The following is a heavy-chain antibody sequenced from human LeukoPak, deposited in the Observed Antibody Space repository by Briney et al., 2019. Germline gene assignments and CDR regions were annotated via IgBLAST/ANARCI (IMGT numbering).Heavy chain of an antibody. CDR1: GGSISSSSYY. CDR3: ARGMVRGVIFLYYFDY. V-gene: IGHV4-39*01. J-gene: IGHJ4*02. D-gene: IGHD3-10*01. Sequence: SETLSLTCTVSGGSISSSSYYWGWIRQPPGKGLEWIGSIYYSGSTCYNPSLKSRVTISVDTSKNQFSLKLSSVTAADTAVYYCARGMVRGVIFLYYFDYWGQGTLVTVSS. CDR2: IYYSGST.